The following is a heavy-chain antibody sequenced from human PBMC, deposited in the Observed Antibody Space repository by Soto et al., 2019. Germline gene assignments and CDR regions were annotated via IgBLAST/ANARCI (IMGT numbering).Heavy chain of an antibody. CDR1: GGSISTAYYY. CDR3: ASLTKDLDS. D-gene: IGHD3-9*01. CDR2: IYYIGDT. V-gene: IGHV4-31*03. J-gene: IGHJ4*02. Sequence: QVQLQESGPGLVKPSQTLSLTCTVSGGSISTAYYYWSWIRQHPGKGLEWIGYIYYIGDTNYNPSLKCRVSMSVDASTHQFSLRLNSVTAADTAVYYCASLTKDLDSWGPGTLVTVSS.